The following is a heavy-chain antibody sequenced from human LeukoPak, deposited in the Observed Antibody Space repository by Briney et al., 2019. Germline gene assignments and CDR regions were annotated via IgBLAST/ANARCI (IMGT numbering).Heavy chain of an antibody. Sequence: GGSLRLSCAASGFIFSSYAMTWVRQAPGKGLEWVSTISGSGGSTYYAVSVKGRFTISRDNSKNTLYLQMNSLRAEDTAVYYCAKTGPLAARPKFDYWGQGTLVTVSS. D-gene: IGHD6-6*01. CDR2: ISGSGGST. J-gene: IGHJ4*02. CDR1: GFIFSSYA. CDR3: AKTGPLAARPKFDY. V-gene: IGHV3-23*01.